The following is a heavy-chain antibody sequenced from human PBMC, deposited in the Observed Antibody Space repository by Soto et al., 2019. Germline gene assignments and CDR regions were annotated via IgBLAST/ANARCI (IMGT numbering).Heavy chain of an antibody. D-gene: IGHD2-21*02. V-gene: IGHV4-59*01. J-gene: IGHJ6*02. CDR2: LYNTGST. CDR3: ARDLWGYCGGDCSPLDG. CDR1: GGSISSYY. Sequence: QVRLQESGPGLVKPSETLSLTCTVSGGSISSYYWSWIRQPPGKGLEWIGYLYNTGSTIYNPSLQSRVSTSVDTLNNQCSLKMNSVTAADTAVYYCARDLWGYCGGDCSPLDGWGQGTTVTVSS.